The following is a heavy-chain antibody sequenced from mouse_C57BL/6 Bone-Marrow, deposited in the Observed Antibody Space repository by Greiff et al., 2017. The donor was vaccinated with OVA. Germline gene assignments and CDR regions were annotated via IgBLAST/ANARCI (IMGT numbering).Heavy chain of an antibody. CDR2: ISGGGGNT. V-gene: IGHV5-9*01. CDR3: ARQGWLLREGYAMDY. Sequence: EVQRVESGGGLVKPGGALKLSCAASGFTFSSYTMSWVRQTPEKRLEWVATISGGGGNTYYPDSVKGRFTISRDNAKNTLYLQMSSLRSEDTALYYCARQGWLLREGYAMDYWGQGTSVTVSS. CDR1: GFTFSSYT. J-gene: IGHJ4*01. D-gene: IGHD2-3*01.